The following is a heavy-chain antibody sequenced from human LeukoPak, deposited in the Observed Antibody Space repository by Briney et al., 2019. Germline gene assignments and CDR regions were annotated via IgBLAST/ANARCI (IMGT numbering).Heavy chain of an antibody. CDR1: GYTFTSNY. CDR3: ARVAEQGDLRFDY. CDR2: INPSGGST. Sequence: ASVKVSCKASGYTFTSNYMHWVRQAPGQGLEWMGVINPSGGSTSYAQKFQGRVTMTRDMSTSTVYMELSSLRSEDTAVYYCARVAEQGDLRFDYWGQGTLVTVSS. D-gene: IGHD2-21*02. V-gene: IGHV1-46*01. J-gene: IGHJ4*02.